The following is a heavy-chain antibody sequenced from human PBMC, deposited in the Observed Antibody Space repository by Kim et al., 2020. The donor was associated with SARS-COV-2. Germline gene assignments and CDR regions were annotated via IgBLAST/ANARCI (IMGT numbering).Heavy chain of an antibody. CDR2: IYYSGST. CDR3: ARQRRTMVRGVIPLWFFDY. V-gene: IGHV4-59*08. CDR1: GGSISSYY. J-gene: IGHJ4*02. Sequence: SETLSLTCTVSGGSISSYYWSWIRQPPGKGLEWIGCIYYSGSTNYNPSLKSRVTISVDTSKNQFSLKLSSVTAADTAVYYCARQRRTMVRGVIPLWFFDYWGQGTLVTVSS. D-gene: IGHD3-10*01.